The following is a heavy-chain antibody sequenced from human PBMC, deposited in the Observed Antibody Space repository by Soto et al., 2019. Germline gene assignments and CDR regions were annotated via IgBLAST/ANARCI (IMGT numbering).Heavy chain of an antibody. J-gene: IGHJ6*02. CDR3: ARDEADYYYGMDV. V-gene: IGHV3-33*01. CDR1: GFTFSSYG. CDR2: IWYDGSNK. Sequence: QVQLVESGGGVVQPGRXLRLSCAASGFTFSSYGMHWVRQAPGKGLEWXAVIWYDGSNKYYADSVKGRFTISRDNSKNTLYLQMNSLRAEDTAVYYCARDEADYYYGMDVWGQGXTVTVSS.